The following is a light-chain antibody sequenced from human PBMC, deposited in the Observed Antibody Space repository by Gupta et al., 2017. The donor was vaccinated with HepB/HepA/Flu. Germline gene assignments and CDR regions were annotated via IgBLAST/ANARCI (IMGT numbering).Light chain of an antibody. V-gene: IGLV2-18*02. Sequence: QSALTQPPAVSGSPGQSVTISCTGISDDVGSYNRVSWYQQSPGTVPKLMMFEVSNRPSGVPYRFSGSNSGNTAFLTISGLQAEDESDYYCSSYTSSSIVTFGGGTKLTV. CDR2: EVS. CDR1: SDDVGSYNR. CDR3: SSYTSSSIVT. J-gene: IGLJ2*01.